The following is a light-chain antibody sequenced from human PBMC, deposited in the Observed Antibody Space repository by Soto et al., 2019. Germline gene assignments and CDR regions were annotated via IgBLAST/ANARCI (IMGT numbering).Light chain of an antibody. J-gene: IGLJ2*01. Sequence: QSALTQPASVSGSPGQSITISCTGTSSDVGAYNYVSWYQQHPGKAPKVMIYDVSNRPSGVSNRFSGSKSGNTASLTISGLQTENEADYYCSSYTRSGTRVFGGGTKLTVL. CDR1: SSDVGAYNY. CDR2: DVS. V-gene: IGLV2-14*01. CDR3: SSYTRSGTRV.